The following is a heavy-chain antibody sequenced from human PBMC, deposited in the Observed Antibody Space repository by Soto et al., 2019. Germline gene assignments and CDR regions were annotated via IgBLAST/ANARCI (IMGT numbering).Heavy chain of an antibody. D-gene: IGHD1-26*01. Sequence: GGSLRLSCAASGFSFSDYSLNWVRQAPGKGLEWLSVISGSGGSPSYADSVQGRFVISRDNARNTLYLHMNSLRAEDTAMYYCAKARCTTTDCYVPDYWGRGTLVTVSS. CDR2: ISGSGGSP. J-gene: IGHJ4*02. V-gene: IGHV3-23*01. CDR3: AKARCTTTDCYVPDY. CDR1: GFSFSDYS.